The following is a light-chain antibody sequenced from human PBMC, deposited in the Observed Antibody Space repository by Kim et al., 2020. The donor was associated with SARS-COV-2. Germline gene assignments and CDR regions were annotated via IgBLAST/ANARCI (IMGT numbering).Light chain of an antibody. V-gene: IGKV3-20*01. CDR1: QIVNSYY. J-gene: IGKJ2*01. CDR2: GAS. CDR3: QHFGSSPT. Sequence: SFAPGEGATPSCRASQIVNSYYLAWYQQKPGQAPRLLIYGASTRATGIPDRFSGSGSGTDFTLTISRLEAEDSALYYCQHFGSSPTFGQGTKLEI.